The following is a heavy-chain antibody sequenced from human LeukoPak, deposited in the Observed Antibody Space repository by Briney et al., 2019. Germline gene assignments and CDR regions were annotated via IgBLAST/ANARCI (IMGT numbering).Heavy chain of an antibody. CDR3: AKVGPPLVRGLIRGGARYYYNYMDV. V-gene: IGHV3-23*01. D-gene: IGHD3-10*01. Sequence: PGGTLRLSCAASGFTFSTYGMNWVRQAPGKGLEWVSGIRGNGVTTYYADSVKGRFAISRDTSKHTLYLQMNSLRAEGTAVYYCAKVGPPLVRGLIRGGARYYYNYMDVWGKGTTVTISS. CDR2: IRGNGVTT. CDR1: GFTFSTYG. J-gene: IGHJ6*03.